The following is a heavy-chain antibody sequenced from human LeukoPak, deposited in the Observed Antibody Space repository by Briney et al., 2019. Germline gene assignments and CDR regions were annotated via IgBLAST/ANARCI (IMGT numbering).Heavy chain of an antibody. CDR2: IWYDGSNK. J-gene: IGHJ4*02. V-gene: IGHV3-33*01. Sequence: QPGGSLRLSCAASGFTFSSYGMHWVRQPPGKGLEWVAVIWYDGSNKYYADSVKGRFTISRDNSKNTLYLQMNSLRAEDTAVYYCAREGSTYYYDSSGYPKGDYFDYWGQGTLVTVSS. CDR3: AREGSTYYYDSSGYPKGDYFDY. D-gene: IGHD3-22*01. CDR1: GFTFSSYG.